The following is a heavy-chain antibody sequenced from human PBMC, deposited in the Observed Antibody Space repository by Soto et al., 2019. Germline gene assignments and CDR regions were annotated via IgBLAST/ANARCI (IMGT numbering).Heavy chain of an antibody. Sequence: EVQLLDSGGGLVQPGGSLRLSCAASGFTFSSYAMSWVRQAPGKGLEWVSTISGSGGSAYYADSMKGRLTISRDNSKNTLYLQMNSLRAEDTAVYYCAKEGRSGWYFFDYWGQGTLVTVSS. D-gene: IGHD6-19*01. J-gene: IGHJ4*02. CDR2: ISGSGGSA. V-gene: IGHV3-23*01. CDR1: GFTFSSYA. CDR3: AKEGRSGWYFFDY.